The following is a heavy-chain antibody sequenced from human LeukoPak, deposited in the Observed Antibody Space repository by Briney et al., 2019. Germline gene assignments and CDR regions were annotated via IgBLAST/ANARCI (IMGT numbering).Heavy chain of an antibody. J-gene: IGHJ4*02. V-gene: IGHV1-8*02. CDR2: MNPNSGNT. Sequence: ASVKVSCKASGGTFSSYAINWVRQATGQGLEWMGWMNPNSGNTGYAQKFQGRVTMTRNTSISTAYMELSSLRSEDTAVYYCAIPGYSSGWYNNYFDYWGQGTLVTVSS. D-gene: IGHD6-19*01. CDR1: GGTFSSYA. CDR3: AIPGYSSGWYNNYFDY.